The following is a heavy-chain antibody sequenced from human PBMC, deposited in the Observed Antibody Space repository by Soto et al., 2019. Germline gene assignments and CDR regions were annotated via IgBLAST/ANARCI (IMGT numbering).Heavy chain of an antibody. CDR3: ARDRGWSPFDY. CDR1: GFTFSNYA. CDR2: TNSDGSDT. D-gene: IGHD6-19*01. V-gene: IGHV3-74*01. J-gene: IGHJ4*02. Sequence: PGGSLRLSCAASGFTFSNYAMSWVRQAPGKGLVWVSRTNSDGSDTSYADSVKGRFTISRDNAKNTLYLQMNSLRAEDTAVYYCARDRGWSPFDYWGQGTLVTVSS.